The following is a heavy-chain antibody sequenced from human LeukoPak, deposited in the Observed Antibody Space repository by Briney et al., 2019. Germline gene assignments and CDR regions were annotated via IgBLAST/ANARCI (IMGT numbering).Heavy chain of an antibody. CDR3: AREPSFYYDSSGYYYYCGMDV. D-gene: IGHD3-22*01. CDR2: IYYSGTT. V-gene: IGHV4-59*01. CDR1: GGSISGYY. J-gene: IGHJ6*02. Sequence: SETLSLTCTVSGGSISGYYWSWIRQPPGKGLEWVGYIYYSGTTNYNPSLKSRVTISVDTSRNQFSLKLSSVTAADTAVYYCAREPSFYYDSSGYYYYCGMDVWGQGTTVTVSS.